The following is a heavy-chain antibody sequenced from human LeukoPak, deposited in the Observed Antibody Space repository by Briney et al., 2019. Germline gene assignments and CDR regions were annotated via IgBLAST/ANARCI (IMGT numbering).Heavy chain of an antibody. CDR1: GGTFSSYA. CDR3: ASDRSSTMVRGVIVD. CDR2: IIPIFGTA. D-gene: IGHD3-10*01. Sequence: SVKVFCKASGGTFSSYAISWARQAPGQGLEWMGGIIPIFGTANYAQKFQGRVTITADESTSTAYMELSSLRSEDTAVYYCASDRSSTMVRGVIVDWGQGTLVTVSS. J-gene: IGHJ4*02. V-gene: IGHV1-69*01.